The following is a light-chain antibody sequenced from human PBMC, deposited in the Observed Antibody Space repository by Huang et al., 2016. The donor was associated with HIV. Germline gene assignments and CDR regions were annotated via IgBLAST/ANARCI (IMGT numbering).Light chain of an antibody. CDR1: QNIKRY. CDR2: GAS. V-gene: IGKV1-39*01. Sequence: DIQITQSTSSLSASVGDRVIITCRASQNIKRYLNWYQQQPGKAPKLLISGASKLQSGVPSSFSGSGSGTHFTLAISSLSPEDSATYYCQQSAVTPRTFGQGTKLEI. J-gene: IGKJ2*01. CDR3: QQSAVTPRT.